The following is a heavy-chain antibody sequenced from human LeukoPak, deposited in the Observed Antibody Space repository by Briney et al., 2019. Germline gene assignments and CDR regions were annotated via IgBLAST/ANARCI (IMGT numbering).Heavy chain of an antibody. V-gene: IGHV1-69*13. Sequence: SVKVSCKASGGTFSSSSISWVRQAPGQGLEWMGGIIPIFGTANYAQKFQGRVTITADESTSTAYMELSSLRSEDTAVYYCASGGPEGYFDYWGQGTLVTVSS. CDR1: GGTFSSSS. D-gene: IGHD3-16*01. CDR2: IIPIFGTA. J-gene: IGHJ4*02. CDR3: ASGGPEGYFDY.